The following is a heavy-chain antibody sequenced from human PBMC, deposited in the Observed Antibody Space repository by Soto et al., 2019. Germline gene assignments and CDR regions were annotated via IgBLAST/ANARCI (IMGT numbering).Heavy chain of an antibody. CDR2: IKSKTDGGTT. CDR1: GFTFSNAW. D-gene: IGHD5-18*01. J-gene: IGHJ4*02. CDR3: TTDPAPAPRIRNY. V-gene: IGHV3-15*01. Sequence: EVQLVESGGGLVKPGGSLRLSCAASGFTFSNAWMSWVRQAPGKGLEWVGRIKSKTDGGTTDYAAPVKGRFTISRDDSKNTLYLQMNSLKTEDTAVYYCTTDPAPAPRIRNYWGQGTLVTVSS.